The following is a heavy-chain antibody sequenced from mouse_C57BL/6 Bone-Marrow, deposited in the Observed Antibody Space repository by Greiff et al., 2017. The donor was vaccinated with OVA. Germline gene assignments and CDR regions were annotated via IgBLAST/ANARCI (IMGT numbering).Heavy chain of an antibody. CDR3: RNWGAMDY. V-gene: IGHV14-4*01. J-gene: IGHJ4*01. CDR2: IDPENGDT. D-gene: IGHD4-1*01. CDR1: GFNIKDDY. Sequence: LQQSGAELVRPGASVKLSCTASGFNIKDDYMHWVKQRPEQGLEWIGWIDPENGDTEYASKFQGKATITADTSSNTAYLQLSSLTSEDAAVYYCRNWGAMDYGGQGTSVTVSA.